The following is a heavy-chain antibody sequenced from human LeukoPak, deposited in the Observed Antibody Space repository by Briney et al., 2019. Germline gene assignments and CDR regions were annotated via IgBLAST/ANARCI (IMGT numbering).Heavy chain of an antibody. Sequence: TASETLSLTCTVSGDSISSGGYYWSWIRQHPGKGLEWIGYIYYSGSTYYNPSLKSRVTISVDTSKNQFSLKLSSVTAADTAVYYCARAYLEWRALDIWGQGTVVTVSS. CDR2: IYYSGST. CDR1: GDSISSGGYY. D-gene: IGHD3-3*01. V-gene: IGHV4-31*03. CDR3: ARAYLEWRALDI. J-gene: IGHJ3*02.